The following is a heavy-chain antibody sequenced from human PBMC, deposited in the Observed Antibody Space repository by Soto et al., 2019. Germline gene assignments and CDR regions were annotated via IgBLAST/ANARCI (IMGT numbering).Heavy chain of an antibody. J-gene: IGHJ4*02. D-gene: IGHD3-22*01. V-gene: IGHV4-30-4*01. Sequence: SETLSLTCTVSGGSIRSSDYYWTWIRQPPGKGLEWIGYIYYSGSANYNPSLKSRVTISVDTSRNQFSLKLNSVTAADTAVYFCARATYCSDTGGSPPLDYWGQGTLVTVS. CDR3: ARATYCSDTGGSPPLDY. CDR2: IYYSGSA. CDR1: GGSIRSSDYY.